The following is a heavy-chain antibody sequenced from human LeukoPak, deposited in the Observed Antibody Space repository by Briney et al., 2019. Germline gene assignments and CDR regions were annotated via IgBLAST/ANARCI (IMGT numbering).Heavy chain of an antibody. J-gene: IGHJ5*02. D-gene: IGHD1-26*01. Sequence: PGGSLRLSCAASGFTLTSYAMTWVRQAPGKGLEWISTISGSGGSTNYADSVRGRFTISRDNSKNTLFLQLNSLRAEDTAVYYCAKSQGSGYPYYFDPWGQGSLVTVSS. V-gene: IGHV3-23*01. CDR1: GFTLTSYA. CDR2: ISGSGGST. CDR3: AKSQGSGYPYYFDP.